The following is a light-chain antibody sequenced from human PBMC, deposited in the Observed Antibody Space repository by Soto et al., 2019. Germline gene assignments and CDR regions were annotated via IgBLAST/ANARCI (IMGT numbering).Light chain of an antibody. Sequence: AVSEPAWVCGYIGQSITISCTGTSSDVGGYNSVSWYQQHPGKAPKLMIYEVSNRPSGVSNRFSGSKSGSTASLTISGLQAEDVADYYCSSYTSTSTPCVFGTGTKVTV. CDR1: SSDVGGYNS. CDR3: SSYTSTSTPCV. CDR2: EVS. J-gene: IGLJ1*01. V-gene: IGLV2-14*01.